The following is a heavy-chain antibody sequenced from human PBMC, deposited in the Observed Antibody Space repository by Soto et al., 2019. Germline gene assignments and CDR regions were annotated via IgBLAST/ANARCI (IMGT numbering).Heavy chain of an antibody. CDR2: IYWNDDT. CDR1: GVAVTTKKKG. J-gene: IGHJ4*02. D-gene: IGHD6-19*01. CDR3: AQASIIVPGTYPH. V-gene: IGHV2-5*01. Sequence: TVTGNISGVAVTTKKKGVGWIRQPPGKALEWLALIYWNDDTRYSPSLKSRLTITKDTSKNQVVLTMTNMDPADTATYYCAQASIIVPGTYPHWGQGTLVTVSS.